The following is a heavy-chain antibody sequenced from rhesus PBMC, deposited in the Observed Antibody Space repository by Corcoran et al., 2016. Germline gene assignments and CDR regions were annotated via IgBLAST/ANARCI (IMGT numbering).Heavy chain of an antibody. CDR1: GYSISRGYY. CDR3: ARRGAGPFFDY. D-gene: IGHD6-13*01. J-gene: IGHJ4*01. Sequence: QVQLQESGPGLVKPSETLSLTCAVSGYSISRGYYWGWIRQPPGKGLEYIGSISGCSGITYDNPSLKGRVTIAKDTSKNQLSLKLSAVTAADTAVYYCARRGAGPFFDYWGQGVLVTVSS. CDR2: ISGCSGIT. V-gene: IGHV4-99*01.